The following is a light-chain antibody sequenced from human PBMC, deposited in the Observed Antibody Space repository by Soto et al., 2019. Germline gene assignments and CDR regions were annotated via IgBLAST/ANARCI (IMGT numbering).Light chain of an antibody. V-gene: IGLV2-8*01. CDR2: DND. CDR3: GTWDNSLGDGHVV. CDR1: SSDDGGYNY. Sequence: QSALTQPPSASGSPGQSVAISCTGTSSDDGGYNYVSWYQQHPGKAPKLMIYDNDKRPSGIPDRFSGSKSGTSATLGITGLQTGDEADYYCGTWDNSLGDGHVVFGGGTKVTVL. J-gene: IGLJ2*01.